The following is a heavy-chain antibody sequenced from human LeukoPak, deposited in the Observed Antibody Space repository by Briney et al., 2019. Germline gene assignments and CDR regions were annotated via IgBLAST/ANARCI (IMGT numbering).Heavy chain of an antibody. V-gene: IGHV4-34*01. D-gene: IGHD7-27*01. Sequence: KSSETLSLTCAVYGGSFSGYYWSWIRQPPGKGLEWIGEINHSGSTNYNPSLKSRVTISVDTSKNQFSLKLSSVTAADTAVYYCARGEANRGYFDYWGQGTLVTVSS. J-gene: IGHJ4*02. CDR3: ARGEANRGYFDY. CDR1: GGSFSGYY. CDR2: INHSGST.